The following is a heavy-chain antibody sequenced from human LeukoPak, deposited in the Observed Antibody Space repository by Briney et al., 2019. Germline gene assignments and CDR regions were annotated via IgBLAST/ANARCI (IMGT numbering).Heavy chain of an antibody. D-gene: IGHD3-16*01. V-gene: IGHV1-46*01. CDR2: INPSGGTT. J-gene: IGHJ4*02. CDR1: GYTFTVYY. Sequence: ASVKVSCKASGYTFTVYYMHWVRQAPGHGLEWVGMINPSGGTTSYAQKFQGRLTMTRDTSTSTVYMELSSLKSEDTAVYYCARVGFYDSDRVLDYWGQGTLVTVSS. CDR3: ARVGFYDSDRVLDY.